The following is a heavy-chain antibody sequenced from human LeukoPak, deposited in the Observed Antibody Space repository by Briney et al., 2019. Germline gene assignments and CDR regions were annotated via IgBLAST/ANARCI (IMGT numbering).Heavy chain of an antibody. V-gene: IGHV1-2*02. CDR1: GYTFTGYY. CDR2: INPNSGGT. D-gene: IGHD3-22*01. CDR3: AREERPRRYYYDSSGYYPDY. J-gene: IGHJ4*02. Sequence: ASVKVSCKASGYTFTGYYMHWVRQAPGQGLEWMGWINPNSGGTNYAQKFQGRVTMTRDTSISTAYMELSRLRSDDTAVYYCAREERPRRYYYDSSGYYPDYWGQGTLVTVSS.